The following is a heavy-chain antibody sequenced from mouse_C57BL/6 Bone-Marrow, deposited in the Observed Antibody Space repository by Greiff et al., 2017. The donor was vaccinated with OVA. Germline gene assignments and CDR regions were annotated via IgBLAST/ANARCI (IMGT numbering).Heavy chain of an antibody. J-gene: IGHJ3*01. CDR1: GFTFSSYT. Sequence: EVKLMESGGGLVKPGGSLKLSCAASGFTFSSYTMSWVRQTPEKRLEWVATISGGGGNTYYPDSVKGRFTISRDNAKNTLYLQMSSLRSEDTALYYCARRDGSSPWFAYWGQGTLVTVSA. CDR3: ARRDGSSPWFAY. CDR2: ISGGGGNT. D-gene: IGHD1-1*01. V-gene: IGHV5-9*01.